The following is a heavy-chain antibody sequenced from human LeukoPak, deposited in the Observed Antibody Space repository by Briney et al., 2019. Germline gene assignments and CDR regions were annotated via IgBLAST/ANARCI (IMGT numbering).Heavy chain of an antibody. CDR2: IYYSGST. CDR1: GGSISSYY. CDR3: AREDAIPILTGYNR. Sequence: SETLSLTCTVSGGSISSYYCSWIRQPPGKGLEWIGYIYYSGSTNYNPSLKSRVTISVDTSKNQFSLKLSSVTAADTAVYYCAREDAIPILTGYNRWGQGTLVTVSS. V-gene: IGHV4-59*12. D-gene: IGHD3-9*01. J-gene: IGHJ4*02.